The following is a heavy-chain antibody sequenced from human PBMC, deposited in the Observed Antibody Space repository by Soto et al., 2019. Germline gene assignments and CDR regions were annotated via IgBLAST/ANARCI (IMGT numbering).Heavy chain of an antibody. J-gene: IGHJ6*03. V-gene: IGHV4-34*02. CDR1: GGSFSGYY. CDR2: ITHSGGT. CDR3: ARVLMRPGAIFPEGYSYHMDL. Sequence: QVQLQQWGAGLRKPSETLSLTCALHGGSFSGYYWSWIRQAPGKGLGWIGEITHSGGTKYNPSLKSRVTISADSSKNWFSLRLTSLTAADTAVYYCARVLMRPGAIFPEGYSYHMDLWGKGTTVTVSS. D-gene: IGHD1-26*01.